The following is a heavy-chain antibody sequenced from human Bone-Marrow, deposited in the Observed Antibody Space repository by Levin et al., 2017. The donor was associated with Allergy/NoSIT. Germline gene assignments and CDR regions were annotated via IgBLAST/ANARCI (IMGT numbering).Heavy chain of an antibody. Sequence: LSLTCAASGFPFSLYAMDWVRQAPGKGLEWVSAIGASGSGTSYADSVKGRFTISRDNSKNMLYLQINSLRAEDTAVYFCARDDGSVTAKGSAFDIWGQGTMVTFSS. J-gene: IGHJ3*02. CDR1: GFPFSLYA. CDR2: IGASGSGT. V-gene: IGHV3-23*01. CDR3: ARDDGSVTAKGSAFDI. D-gene: IGHD2-21*02.